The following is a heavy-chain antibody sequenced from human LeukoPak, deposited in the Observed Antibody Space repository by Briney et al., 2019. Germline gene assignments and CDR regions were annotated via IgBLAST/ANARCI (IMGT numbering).Heavy chain of an antibody. CDR3: EGAWS. D-gene: IGHD6-19*01. CDR1: GFTFSTYL. CDR2: INQDGSKK. Sequence: GGSLRLSCAASGFTFSTYLMNWVRQTPGKRLEWVASINQDGSKKNYVDSVKGRFTISRDNAKDSLYLQMNSLRAEDTAVYYCEGAWSWGLGTLVTVSS. J-gene: IGHJ5*02. V-gene: IGHV3-7*01.